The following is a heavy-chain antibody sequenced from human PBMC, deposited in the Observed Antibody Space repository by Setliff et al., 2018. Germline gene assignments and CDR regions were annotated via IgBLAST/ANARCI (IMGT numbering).Heavy chain of an antibody. J-gene: IGHJ4*02. V-gene: IGHV4-61*02. D-gene: IGHD5-12*01. CDR2: IYTGGST. Sequence: PSETLSLTCAVSGYSISSGYYWGWIRQTAGKGLEWIGRIYTGGSTKYNSSLKSRVTISLDTSKNQFSLKLSSVTAADTAVYCCARVRSGYNVYWGQGTLVTVSS. CDR1: GYSISSGYY. CDR3: ARVRSGYNVY.